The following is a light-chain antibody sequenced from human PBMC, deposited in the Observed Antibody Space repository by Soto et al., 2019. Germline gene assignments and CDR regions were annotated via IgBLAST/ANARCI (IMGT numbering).Light chain of an antibody. CDR3: QQYNNWNT. CDR2: GAS. CDR1: QSVSSN. V-gene: IGKV3-15*01. Sequence: EIVMTQSPATLSVSPGERATLSCRASQSVSSNLAWYQQKPGQAPRLLIYGASTSATGIPARFSGSGSGTEFTLTISSLQSEDFAVYYCQQYNNWNTFGQGTKVEIK. J-gene: IGKJ1*01.